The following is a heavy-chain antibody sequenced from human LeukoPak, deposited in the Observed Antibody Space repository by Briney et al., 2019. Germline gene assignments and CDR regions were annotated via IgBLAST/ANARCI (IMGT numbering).Heavy chain of an antibody. CDR3: ARDSALLNNGDWYGGSDY. V-gene: IGHV1-18*01. CDR2: MSALNGNT. J-gene: IGHJ4*02. Sequence: ASVKVSCKASGYTFTSYGISWVRQAPGQGLEWMGWMSALNGNTNYQHKFQGRVTMTTDTSKNTAYMELRSLRSDDTAMYYCARDSALLNNGDWYGGSDYWGQGTLATVSS. D-gene: IGHD4-17*01. CDR1: GYTFTSYG.